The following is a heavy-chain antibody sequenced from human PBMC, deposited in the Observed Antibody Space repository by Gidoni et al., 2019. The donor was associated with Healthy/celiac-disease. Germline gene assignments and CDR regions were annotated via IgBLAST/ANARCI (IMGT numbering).Heavy chain of an antibody. CDR2: IKQDGSEK. CDR3: AREGQWLVLNWYFDL. V-gene: IGHV3-7*03. J-gene: IGHJ2*01. CDR1: GFTFSSYW. D-gene: IGHD6-19*01. Sequence: EVQLVESGGGLVQPGGSLRLSCAASGFTFSSYWMGWVRQAPGKGLEWVANIKQDGSEKYYVDSVKGRFTISRDNAKNSLYLQMNSLRAEDTAVYYCAREGQWLVLNWYFDLWGRGTLVTVSS.